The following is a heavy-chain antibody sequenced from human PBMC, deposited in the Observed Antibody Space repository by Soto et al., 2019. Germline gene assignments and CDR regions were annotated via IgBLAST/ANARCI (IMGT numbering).Heavy chain of an antibody. V-gene: IGHV3-53*01. CDR1: GFTVSSNY. CDR2: IYSDGTT. Sequence: GGSLRLSCAASGFTVSSNYMNWVRQAPGKGLEWLSIIYSDGTTYYADSVKGRFTISRDNLKNTLYLQMNNLRAEDTAVYYCAILSNWAQGTLVTVSS. J-gene: IGHJ4*02. D-gene: IGHD6-6*01. CDR3: AILSN.